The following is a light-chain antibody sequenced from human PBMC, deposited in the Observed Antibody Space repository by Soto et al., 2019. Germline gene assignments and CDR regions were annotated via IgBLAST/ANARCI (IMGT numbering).Light chain of an antibody. J-gene: IGLJ2*01. CDR1: SSDVGGYNY. V-gene: IGLV2-14*01. CDR3: SSYTSSSSDVV. CDR2: EVS. Sequence: QSLLTQPASVSGSPGQSITISCTGTSSDVGGYNYVSWYQQHPGKAPKLMIYEVSNRPSGVSNRFSGSKSGNTASLTISGLQAEDEADYYCSSYTSSSSDVVFGGGTKLTVL.